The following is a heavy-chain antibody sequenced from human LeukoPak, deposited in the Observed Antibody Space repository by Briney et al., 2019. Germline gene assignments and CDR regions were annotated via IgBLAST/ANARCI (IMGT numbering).Heavy chain of an antibody. D-gene: IGHD3-3*01. CDR1: GFTFGDYA. V-gene: IGHV3-49*03. J-gene: IGHJ4*02. CDR2: IRSKAYGGTT. CDR3: TRGGDFWSGYYTSDYFDY. Sequence: GGSLRLSCTASGFTFGDYAMSWFRQAPGKGLEWVGFIRSKAYGGTTEYAASVKGRFTISRDDSKIIAYLQMNSLKTEDTAVYYCTRGGDFWSGYYTSDYFDYWGQGTLVTVSS.